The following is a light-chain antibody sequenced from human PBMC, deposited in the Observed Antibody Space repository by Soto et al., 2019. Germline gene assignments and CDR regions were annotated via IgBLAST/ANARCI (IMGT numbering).Light chain of an antibody. CDR3: QQFNSYALFT. CDR2: DAS. V-gene: IGKV1-13*02. Sequence: AIQLTQSPSSLSASVGDRVTITCRVSQGISSALAWYQQKPGKAPKLLIYDASSLESGVPSRFSGSGSGTDFTLTISSLQPEDFATYYCQQFNSYALFTFGPGTKVDIK. CDR1: QGISSA. J-gene: IGKJ3*01.